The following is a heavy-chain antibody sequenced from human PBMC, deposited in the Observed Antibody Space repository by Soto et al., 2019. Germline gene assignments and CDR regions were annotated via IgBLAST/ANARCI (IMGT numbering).Heavy chain of an antibody. Sequence: SQTLSLTCAISGDSVSESSVSWNWIRQSPSRGLEWLGRTYYRSKWYNDYAVSVKSRITINPDTSKNQFSLQLNSVTPEDTAVYYCARVGLYCTNGVCYRLFDYWGQGTLVTVSS. CDR3: ARVGLYCTNGVCYRLFDY. J-gene: IGHJ4*02. CDR2: TYYRSKWYN. D-gene: IGHD2-8*01. V-gene: IGHV6-1*01. CDR1: GDSVSESSVS.